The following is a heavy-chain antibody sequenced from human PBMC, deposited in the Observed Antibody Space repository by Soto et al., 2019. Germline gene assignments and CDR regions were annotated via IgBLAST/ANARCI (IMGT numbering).Heavy chain of an antibody. CDR3: ARKGYGVAFDA. CDR1: GYIFTDYY. CDR2: INPATGAT. V-gene: IGHV1-2*02. Sequence: QVQLEQSGAEVEKPGASVTVSCKASGYIFTDYYLHWVRQAPGQGLEWMGWINPATGATKYKQNFEGRLSLTRDTSKSTGFMDLSRLKSDDSATYYCARKGYGVAFDAWAQGSLVTVSS. D-gene: IGHD5-18*01. J-gene: IGHJ3*01.